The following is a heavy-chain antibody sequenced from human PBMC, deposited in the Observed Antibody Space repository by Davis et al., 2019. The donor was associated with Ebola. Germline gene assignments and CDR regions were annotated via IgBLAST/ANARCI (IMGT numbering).Heavy chain of an antibody. CDR1: GYTFTHYG. CDR2: INPHNGNT. CDR3: ARDGDIVVVVAATGGGPFDY. V-gene: IGHV1-18*04. J-gene: IGHJ4*02. D-gene: IGHD2-15*01. Sequence: AASVTVSCKASGYTFTHYGITWVRQAPGQGLEWMGWINPHNGNTNNAQNVQGRVTMTTDTSTSTAYMELSSLRSEDTAVYYCARDGDIVVVVAATGGGPFDYWGQGTLVTVSS.